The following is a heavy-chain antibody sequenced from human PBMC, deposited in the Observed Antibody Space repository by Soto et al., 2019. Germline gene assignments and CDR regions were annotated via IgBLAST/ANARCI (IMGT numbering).Heavy chain of an antibody. J-gene: IGHJ4*02. D-gene: IGHD2-21*02. V-gene: IGHV4-39*07. Sequence: SETLSLTCTVSGGSISSSSYYWGWIRQPPGKGLEWIGSIYYSGSTYYNPSLKSRVTISVDTSKNQFSLKLSSVTAADTAVYYCARDADGYGGNSAFDYWGQGTLVTVSS. CDR3: ARDADGYGGNSAFDY. CDR2: IYYSGST. CDR1: GGSISSSSYY.